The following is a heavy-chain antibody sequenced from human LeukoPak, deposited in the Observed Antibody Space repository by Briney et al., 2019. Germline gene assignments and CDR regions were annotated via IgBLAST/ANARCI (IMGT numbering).Heavy chain of an antibody. Sequence: PGGSLRLSCAASGFTFRDYAMYWVRQAPGKGLEYVSVISTDGSRIYYADSVKGRFTISGDNSKNTLYLQMGSLRAEDMAFYYCTRGVAISTSGWYDTFDYWGQGALVTVSS. D-gene: IGHD6-19*01. CDR1: GFTFRDYA. V-gene: IGHV3-64*02. CDR2: ISTDGSRI. CDR3: TRGVAISTSGWYDTFDY. J-gene: IGHJ4*02.